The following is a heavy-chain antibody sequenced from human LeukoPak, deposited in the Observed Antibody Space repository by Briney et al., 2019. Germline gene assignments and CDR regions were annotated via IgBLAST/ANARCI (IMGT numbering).Heavy chain of an antibody. CDR1: GVSLSSYY. Sequence: PSETLSLTCTVSGVSLSSYYWSWIRQRPGRGLEWIGNVYDSGSTNFNPSLKSRVTISVDTSKNQFSLMLTSVTAADTAVYYCARHQRWSSLDPWGQGILVTVPS. V-gene: IGHV4-59*08. J-gene: IGHJ5*02. CDR2: VYDSGST. CDR3: ARHQRWSSLDP. D-gene: IGHD2-15*01.